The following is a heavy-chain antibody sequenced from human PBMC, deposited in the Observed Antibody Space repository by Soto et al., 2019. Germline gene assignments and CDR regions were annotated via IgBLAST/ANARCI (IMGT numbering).Heavy chain of an antibody. Sequence: ASGKVSCKASCYTFTSYGISWGRTAPGQGLEWMGWISAGNGNTKYSQKFQGRVTITRDTSARTAYMELSSLRSEDTAVYYCARSTMVRGVTPWGQVTLVTVSS. CDR1: CYTFTSYG. CDR2: ISAGNGNT. J-gene: IGHJ5*02. D-gene: IGHD3-10*01. CDR3: ARSTMVRGVTP. V-gene: IGHV1-18*01.